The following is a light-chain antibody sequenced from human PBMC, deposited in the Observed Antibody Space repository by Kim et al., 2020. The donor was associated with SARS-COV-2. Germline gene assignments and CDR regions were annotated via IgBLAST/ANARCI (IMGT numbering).Light chain of an antibody. CDR1: SSDIGAYNY. CDR2: EVN. J-gene: IGLJ1*01. V-gene: IGLV2-8*01. Sequence: HSVTTSWTSTSSDIGAYNYVPWYQQHPGKAPQLMIYEVNRRPSGVPDRFSGSKSGNTASLTVSGLQAEDEADYYCTSYAGSNNLDVFGTGTKVTVL. CDR3: TSYAGSNNLDV.